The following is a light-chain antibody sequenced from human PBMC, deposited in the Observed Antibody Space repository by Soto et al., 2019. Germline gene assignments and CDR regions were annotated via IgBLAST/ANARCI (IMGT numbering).Light chain of an antibody. V-gene: IGLV2-11*01. J-gene: IGLJ3*02. CDR1: SSDVGGYNY. CDR2: DVT. Sequence: QPVLTQPRSVSGSPGQSVTISCTGTSSDVGGYNYVSWYQQYPGKAPKPMIYDVTKRPSGVPDRFSGSKSGNTASLTISGLQAEDEADYYCCSYAGSYTQVFGGGTKVTVL. CDR3: CSYAGSYTQV.